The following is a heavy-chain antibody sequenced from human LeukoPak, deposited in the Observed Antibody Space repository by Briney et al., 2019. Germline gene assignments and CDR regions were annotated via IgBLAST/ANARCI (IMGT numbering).Heavy chain of an antibody. D-gene: IGHD3-16*01. CDR1: GYSITTGGY. J-gene: IGHJ4*02. Sequence: PSETLSLTCTVSGYSITTGGYWGWVRQPPGKGLEWIGTFYYSGTTHYNPSLKSRVTISIDTSKSQFSPKLSSVTAADTAVYYCARNKVMALAHYFDYWGQGTLVTVSS. CDR2: FYYSGTT. CDR3: ARNKVMALAHYFDY. V-gene: IGHV4-38-2*02.